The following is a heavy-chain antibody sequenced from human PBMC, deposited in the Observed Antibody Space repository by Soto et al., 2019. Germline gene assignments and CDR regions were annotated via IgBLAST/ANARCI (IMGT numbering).Heavy chain of an antibody. D-gene: IGHD4-17*01. J-gene: IGHJ5*02. Sequence: PGGSLRLSCAASGFTFSDYYMSWIRQAPGKGLEWVSYISSSGSTIYYAQSVQGRVTMSRDNAKNTLYLQMNSLRSEDTAVYYCARDLRGDYSPWGQGTLVTVSS. CDR3: ARDLRGDYSP. V-gene: IGHV3-11*01. CDR1: GFTFSDYY. CDR2: ISSSGSTI.